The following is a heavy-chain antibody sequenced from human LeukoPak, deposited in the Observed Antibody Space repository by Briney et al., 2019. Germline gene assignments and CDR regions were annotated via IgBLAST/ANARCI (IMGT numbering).Heavy chain of an antibody. J-gene: IGHJ4*02. V-gene: IGHV3-7*04. CDR3: ARGDDFSGDY. CDR1: GFTFSTYW. CDR2: IHPDGNEK. Sequence: PGGSLRLSCTASGFTFSTYWMSWVRHAPGEGREWVANIHPDGNEKYHVDSVKGRFTISRDDAKNSLYLQMNSLRVEDTAVYYCARGDDFSGDYWGQGTLVTVSS. D-gene: IGHD2-21*02.